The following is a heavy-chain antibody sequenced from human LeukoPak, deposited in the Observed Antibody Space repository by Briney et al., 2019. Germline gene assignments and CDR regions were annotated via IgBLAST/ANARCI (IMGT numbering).Heavy chain of an antibody. CDR1: GFTFSTYG. D-gene: IGHD6-13*01. J-gene: IGHJ4*02. Sequence: GGSLRLSCAASGFTFSTYGMNWVRQAPGKGLEWVAFIRYDGSIKYFADSVKGRFTISRDNSKNTLYLQMNLRADDTAVYYCAKSFRSGWYRGVIDYWGQGTLVTVSS. V-gene: IGHV3-30*02. CDR3: AKSFRSGWYRGVIDY. CDR2: IRYDGSIK.